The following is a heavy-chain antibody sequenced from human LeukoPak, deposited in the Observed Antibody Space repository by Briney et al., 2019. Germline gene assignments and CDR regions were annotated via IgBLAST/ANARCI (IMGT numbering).Heavy chain of an antibody. CDR3: ARVPPKGLEGDY. CDR1: GFALSTYA. J-gene: IGHJ4*02. D-gene: IGHD6-19*01. CDR2: ISYDGSYK. V-gene: IGHV3-30-3*01. Sequence: GGSLRLSCAASGFALSTYAVHWVRQAPGKGLEWVAVISYDGSYKNYADSVKGRFSISRDNSKNTLYLQMNSLRGEDTAVYYCARVPPKGLEGDYWGQGTLVTVSS.